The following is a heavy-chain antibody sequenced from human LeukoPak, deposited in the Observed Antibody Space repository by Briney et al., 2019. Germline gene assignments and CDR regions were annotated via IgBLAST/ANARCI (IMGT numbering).Heavy chain of an antibody. CDR2: ISSSGSTI. CDR1: GFTFSSYE. CDR3: AELGITMIGGV. J-gene: IGHJ6*04. V-gene: IGHV3-48*03. Sequence: GGSLSLSCAASGFTFSSYEMNWVRQAPGKGLEWVSYISSSGSTIYYADSVKRRFTISRDNAKNSLYLQMSSLRAEDTAVYYCAELGITMIGGVWGKGTTVTISS. D-gene: IGHD3-10*02.